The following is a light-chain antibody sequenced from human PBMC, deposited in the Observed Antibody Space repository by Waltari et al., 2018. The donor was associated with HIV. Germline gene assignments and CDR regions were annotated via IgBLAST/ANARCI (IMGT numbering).Light chain of an antibody. V-gene: IGLV2-11*01. CDR3: CSYAGGYTLV. Sequence: QSALTQPRSVPGSPGKSVTISCTGTSSDVGGSNSFSWYKQHPGKAPELMIYDFTKRPSGVPDRFSGSKSGNTASLTISGLQAEDEADYFCCSYAGGYTLVFGGGTKLTVL. CDR1: SSDVGGSNS. J-gene: IGLJ3*02. CDR2: DFT.